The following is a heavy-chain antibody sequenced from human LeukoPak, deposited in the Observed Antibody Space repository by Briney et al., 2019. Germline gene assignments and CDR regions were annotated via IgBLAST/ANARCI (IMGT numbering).Heavy chain of an antibody. D-gene: IGHD3-16*02. CDR1: GFTLSSNY. CDR2: IYSGGST. V-gene: IGHV3-53*01. CDR3: ARERYDYVWGSYRQYYFDY. J-gene: IGHJ4*02. Sequence: GGSLRLSCAASGFTLSSNYMSWVRQAPGKGLEWVSVIYSGGSTYYADSVKGRFTISRDNSKNTLYLQMNSLRAEDTAVYYCARERYDYVWGSYRQYYFDYWGQGTLVTVSS.